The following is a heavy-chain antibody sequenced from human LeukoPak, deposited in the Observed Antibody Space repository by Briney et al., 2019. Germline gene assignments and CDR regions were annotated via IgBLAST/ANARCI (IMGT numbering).Heavy chain of an antibody. Sequence: PSETLSLTCTVSGGSISSYYWSWIRQPPGKGLEWIGYIYYSGSTNYNPSLKSRVTISVDTSKNQFSLKLSSVTAADTAVYYCARHDLSYDYVWGSYXXXXXXXXLWXXXTXVTVS. CDR1: GGSISSYY. J-gene: IGHJ2*01. CDR3: ARHDLSYDYVWGSYXXXXXXXXL. CDR2: IYYSGST. V-gene: IGHV4-59*08. D-gene: IGHD3-16*01.